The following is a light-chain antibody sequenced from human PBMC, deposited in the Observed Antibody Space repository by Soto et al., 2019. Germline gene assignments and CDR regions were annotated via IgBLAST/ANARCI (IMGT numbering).Light chain of an antibody. CDR3: EEYYTTPVT. Sequence: DIVMTQSPDSLAVSLGERATINCKSSQTVLHGSNYLAWYQQKPGQPPKLLIYWASTRESGVPDRFSGSGSGADFTRTISSLQAEDVAVDDCEEYYTTPVTFGQGTKVESK. CDR2: WAS. J-gene: IGKJ1*01. V-gene: IGKV4-1*01. CDR1: QTVLHGSNY.